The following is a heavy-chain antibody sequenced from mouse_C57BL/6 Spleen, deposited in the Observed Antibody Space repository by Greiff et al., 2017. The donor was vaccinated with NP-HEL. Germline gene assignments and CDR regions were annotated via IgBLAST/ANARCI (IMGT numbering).Heavy chain of an antibody. CDR2: IWTGGGT. CDR3: ASIYYGNYIWFAY. D-gene: IGHD2-1*01. V-gene: IGHV2-9-1*01. J-gene: IGHJ3*01. Sequence: QVQLKQSGPGLVAPSQSLSISCTVSGFSLTSYAISWVRQPPGKGLEWLGVIWTGGGTTYNSALKYRLSIIKDNSTSQVFLIMISLQTDDTAAYYCASIYYGNYIWFAYWGQGTLVTVSA. CDR1: GFSLTSYA.